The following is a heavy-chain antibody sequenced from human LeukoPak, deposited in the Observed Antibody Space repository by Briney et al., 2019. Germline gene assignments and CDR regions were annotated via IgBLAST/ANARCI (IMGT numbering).Heavy chain of an antibody. Sequence: GGSLRLSCAASGFTFDDQAMHWVRQAPGKGLEWVSGISWNSGTIGYADSVKGRFTISRDNVKNSLYLQMNSLRVEDTALYYCAKDDQRDYYYGMDVWGQGTTVIVSS. V-gene: IGHV3-9*01. J-gene: IGHJ6*02. CDR1: GFTFDDQA. D-gene: IGHD2-2*01. CDR3: AKDDQRDYYYGMDV. CDR2: ISWNSGTI.